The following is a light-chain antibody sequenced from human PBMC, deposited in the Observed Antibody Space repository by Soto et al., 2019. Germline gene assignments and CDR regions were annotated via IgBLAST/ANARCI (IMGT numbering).Light chain of an antibody. J-gene: IGKJ5*01. Sequence: ENVLTQSPATLSLSPGDTATLSCRATQSLRNYLAWYQQKLGQAPRLLIYDASKRATGNPARFSGSGSGTDFTLTIISLEPEDFAVYFCQQRSDWPPTFGQGTRLEIK. CDR2: DAS. CDR1: QSLRNY. CDR3: QQRSDWPPT. V-gene: IGKV3-11*01.